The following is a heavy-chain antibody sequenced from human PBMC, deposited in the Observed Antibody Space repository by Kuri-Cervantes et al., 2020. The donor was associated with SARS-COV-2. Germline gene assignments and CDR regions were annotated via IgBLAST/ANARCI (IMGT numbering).Heavy chain of an antibody. CDR1: GGSFSGYY. J-gene: IGHJ6*02. V-gene: IGHV4-59*12. Sequence: GSLRLSCAAYGGSFSGYYWSWIRQPPGKGLEWIVYIYYSGSTNYNPSLKSRVTISVDTSKNQFSLKLSSVTAADTAVYYCARAGVGDFWSGYYGMDVWGQGTTVTVSS. D-gene: IGHD3-3*01. CDR3: ARAGVGDFWSGYYGMDV. CDR2: IYYSGST.